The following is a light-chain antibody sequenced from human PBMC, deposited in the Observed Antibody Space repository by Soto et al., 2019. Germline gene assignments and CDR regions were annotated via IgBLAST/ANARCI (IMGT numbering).Light chain of an antibody. CDR2: YDS. Sequence: SYVLTQAPSVSVAPGKTARITCGGNNIGSKSVHWYQQKPGQAPVLVIFYDSDRPSGIPEQFSGSNSGNTATLTISRVEAGDEANYYCQVWDIGSGVVFGGGTKLTVL. CDR3: QVWDIGSGVV. J-gene: IGLJ2*01. V-gene: IGLV3-21*04. CDR1: NIGSKS.